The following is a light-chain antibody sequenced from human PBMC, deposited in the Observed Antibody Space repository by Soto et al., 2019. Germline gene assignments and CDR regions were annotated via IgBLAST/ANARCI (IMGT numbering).Light chain of an antibody. CDR2: EVN. Sequence: QSALTQPASVSGSPGQSITISCTGTSSDVGGYNYVSWYQQHPGKAPKLIIYEVNHRPSGVSNRFSGSKSGNTASLTISGLQAEDEAHYYCSSYTTISTLMFXGGTNVTVL. CDR3: SSYTTISTLM. CDR1: SSDVGGYNY. V-gene: IGLV2-14*01. J-gene: IGLJ3*02.